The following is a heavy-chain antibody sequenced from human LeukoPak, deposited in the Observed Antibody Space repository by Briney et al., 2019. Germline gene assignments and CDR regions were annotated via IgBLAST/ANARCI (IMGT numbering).Heavy chain of an antibody. CDR1: GGSISSGSYY. D-gene: IGHD1-26*01. J-gene: IGHJ6*03. Sequence: SQTLSLTCTVSGGSISSGSYYWSWIRQPAGKGLEWIGRIYTSGSTNYNPSLKSRVTISVDTSKNQFSLKVNSVTAADTATYYCARIPWGYSYYMDVWGKGTTVTISS. V-gene: IGHV4-61*02. CDR2: IYTSGST. CDR3: ARIPWGYSYYMDV.